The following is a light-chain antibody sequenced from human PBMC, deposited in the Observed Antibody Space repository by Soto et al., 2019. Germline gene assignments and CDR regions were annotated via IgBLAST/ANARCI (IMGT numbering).Light chain of an antibody. J-gene: IGLJ1*01. V-gene: IGLV2-8*01. Sequence: QSVLTQPPSASGSPGQSVTISCTGTSSDVGAYNYVSWYQQHPGKAPKLIISEVSQRPSGVPDRFSGSKSGNTAPLTVSGLQAEDEADYYCSSHAGSIHFYVFGTGTKVTVL. CDR3: SSHAGSIHFYV. CDR1: SSDVGAYNY. CDR2: EVS.